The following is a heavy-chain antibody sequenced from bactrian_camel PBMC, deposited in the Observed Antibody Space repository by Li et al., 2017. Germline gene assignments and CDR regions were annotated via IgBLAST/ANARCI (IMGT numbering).Heavy chain of an antibody. CDR1: GAIFNSYV. CDR2: RDSDGNT. J-gene: IGHJ6*01. D-gene: IGHD7*01. CDR3: AADSRGDGNWLLMTQSFDS. V-gene: IGHV3S53*01. Sequence: HVQLVESGGGSVQAGGSLRLSCAASGAIFNSYVLGWHREGEGIAARDSDGNTAYADSVKGRFAISQDNAKSTHYLQMNDLEPEDTAMYFCAADSRGDGNWLLMTQSFDSWGQGTQVTVS.